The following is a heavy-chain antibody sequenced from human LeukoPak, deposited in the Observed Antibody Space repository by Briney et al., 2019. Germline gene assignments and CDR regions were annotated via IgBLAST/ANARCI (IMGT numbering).Heavy chain of an antibody. V-gene: IGHV4-38-2*01. D-gene: IGHD6-19*01. CDR3: ARGGIAVAGTEY. CDR2: IYHSGST. CDR1: GFTFSDYY. J-gene: IGHJ4*02. Sequence: GSLRLSCAASGFTFSDYYMSWIRQAPGKGLEWIGSIYHSGSTYYNPSLKSRVTISVDTSKNQFSLKLSSVTAADTAVYYCARGGIAVAGTEYWGQGALVTVSS.